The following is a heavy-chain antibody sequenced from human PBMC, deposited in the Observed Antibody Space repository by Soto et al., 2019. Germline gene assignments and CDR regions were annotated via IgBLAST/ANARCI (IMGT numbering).Heavy chain of an antibody. CDR3: ARHGTRDYPLYIVNWFDP. J-gene: IGHJ5*02. CDR1: GGSISSSSYY. V-gene: IGHV4-39*01. Sequence: SETLSLTCTVSGGSISSSSYYWGWIRQPPGKGLEWIGSIYYSGSTYYNPSLKSRVTISVDTSKNQFSLKLSSVTAADTAVYYCARHGTRDYPLYIVNWFDPWGQGTLVT. D-gene: IGHD4-17*01. CDR2: IYYSGST.